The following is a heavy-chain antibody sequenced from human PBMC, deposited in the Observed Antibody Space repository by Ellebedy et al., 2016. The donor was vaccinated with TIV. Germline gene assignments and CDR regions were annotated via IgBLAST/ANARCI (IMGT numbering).Heavy chain of an antibody. CDR2: IIPIFGTA. V-gene: IGHV1-69*13. CDR1: GYTFTSYG. D-gene: IGHD1-26*01. Sequence: SVKVSXXASGYTFTSYGISWVRQAPGQGLEWMGGIIPIFGTANYAQKFQGRVTITADESTSTAYMELSSLRSEDTAVYYCARVQGGWERSVYYMDVWGKGTTVTVSS. J-gene: IGHJ6*03. CDR3: ARVQGGWERSVYYMDV.